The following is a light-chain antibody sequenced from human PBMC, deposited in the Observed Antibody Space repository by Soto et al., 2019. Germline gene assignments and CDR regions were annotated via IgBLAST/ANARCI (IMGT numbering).Light chain of an antibody. J-gene: IGKJ4*01. CDR1: QGIDNY. CDR3: QKYEGVPLT. CDR2: AAS. V-gene: IGKV1-27*01. Sequence: NPNTPPPPRLSSSVGERIIITWRASQGIDNYLAWYQQRPGKVPKLLIYAASTLQSGVPSRFSGSGSGTEFTLTISSLQPEDVASYYCQKYEGVPLTFGGGTKVDIK.